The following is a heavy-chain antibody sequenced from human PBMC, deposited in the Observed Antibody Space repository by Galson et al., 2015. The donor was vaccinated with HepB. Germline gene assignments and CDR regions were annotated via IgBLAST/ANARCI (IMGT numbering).Heavy chain of an antibody. D-gene: IGHD4-17*01. V-gene: IGHV4-39*01. J-gene: IGHJ4*02. CDR2: IYYSGST. Sequence: ETLSLTCIVSGRSISTNIYYWGWIRQPPGKGLELIGTIYYSGSTDYNPSLTSRVTISVDTSKNQFSLNLSSVTDADTAVYYCASLLRTGDSGRGISEYWGQGTLVTVSS. CDR3: ASLLRTGDSGRGISEY. CDR1: GRSISTNIYY.